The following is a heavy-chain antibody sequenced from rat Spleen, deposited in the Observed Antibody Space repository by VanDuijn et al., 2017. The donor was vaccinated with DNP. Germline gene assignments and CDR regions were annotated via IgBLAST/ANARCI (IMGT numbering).Heavy chain of an antibody. CDR3: ARHVLPLRVWDY. V-gene: IGHV5-22*01. CDR1: GFTFSDYY. D-gene: IGHD1-4*01. J-gene: IGHJ2*01. Sequence: EVQLVESGGGSVQPGRSLKLSCAGSGFTFSDYYMAWVRQTPTKGLEWVAYTNYAGGSTYNGDSVKGRFTISRDNAKSTLYLQINSLRSEDMATYYCARHVLPLRVWDYWGQGVMVTVSS. CDR2: TNYAGGST.